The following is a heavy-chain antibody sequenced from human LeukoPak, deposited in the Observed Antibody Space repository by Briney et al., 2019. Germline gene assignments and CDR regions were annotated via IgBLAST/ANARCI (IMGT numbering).Heavy chain of an antibody. V-gene: IGHV4-61*01. CDR2: IYYSGST. J-gene: IGHJ4*02. Sequence: SETLSLTCTVSGGSVRSGSYYWSWIRQPPGKGLEWIGYIYYSGSTNYNPSLRSRVTISVDTSKNQFSLKLSSVTAADTAVYYCAAGHPVYFDYWGQGILVTVSS. CDR1: GGSVRSGSYY. CDR3: AAGHPVYFDY.